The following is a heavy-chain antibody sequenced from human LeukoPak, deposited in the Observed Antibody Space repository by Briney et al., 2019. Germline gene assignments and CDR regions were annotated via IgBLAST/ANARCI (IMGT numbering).Heavy chain of an antibody. CDR1: GYTFTGYY. D-gene: IGHD1-26*01. V-gene: IGHV1-2*02. Sequence: ASVKVSCKASGYTFTGYYMNWVRQAPGQGLEWMGWINPNSGATIYAQKFQGRVTMTRDTSISTAYLELSSLRSDDTAVYYCARDQYSGSFYYWGQGTLVPVSS. CDR3: ARDQYSGSFYY. J-gene: IGHJ4*02. CDR2: INPNSGAT.